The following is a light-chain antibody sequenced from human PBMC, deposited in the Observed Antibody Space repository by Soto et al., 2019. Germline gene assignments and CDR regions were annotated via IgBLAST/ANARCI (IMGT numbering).Light chain of an antibody. J-gene: IGLJ2*01. CDR2: QDS. V-gene: IGLV3-1*01. CDR1: KLGDKY. Sequence: SYELTQPPSVSVSPGQTASITCPGDKLGDKYACWYQQKPRQSPVLVIYQDSKRPSGIPERFSGSNSGNTATLTISGTQAMDEADYYCQAWDSSTAVFGGGTKLTVL. CDR3: QAWDSSTAV.